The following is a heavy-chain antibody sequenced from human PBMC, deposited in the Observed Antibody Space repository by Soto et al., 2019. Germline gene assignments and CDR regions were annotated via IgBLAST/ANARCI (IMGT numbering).Heavy chain of an antibody. CDR2: IFHSGIT. J-gene: IGHJ5*01. V-gene: IGHV4-59*11. Sequence: SETLSLTCTISGDSFSNHYWTWIRQSRGKGLEWIGYIFHSGITDYNLSVKSRVTISIDQSRNLFSLNLTSVTAADTTVYYCARDHYFYDNQGYSRTLDSWCQATLVTVSS. CDR3: ARDHYFYDNQGYSRTLDS. D-gene: IGHD3-22*01. CDR1: GDSFSNHY.